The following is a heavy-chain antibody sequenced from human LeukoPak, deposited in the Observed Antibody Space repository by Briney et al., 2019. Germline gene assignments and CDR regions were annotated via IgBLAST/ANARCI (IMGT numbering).Heavy chain of an antibody. CDR2: MNPNSGNT. D-gene: IGHD2-2*02. V-gene: IGHV1-8*02. J-gene: IGHJ4*02. Sequence: ASVKVSCKASGYTFTSYDINWVRQATGQGLEWMGWMNPNSGNTGYAQKFQGRVTMTEDTSTDTAYMELSSLRSEDTAVYYCATPGGPAAIPTRPLQFDYWGQGTLVTVSS. CDR1: GYTFTSYD. CDR3: ATPGGPAAIPTRPLQFDY.